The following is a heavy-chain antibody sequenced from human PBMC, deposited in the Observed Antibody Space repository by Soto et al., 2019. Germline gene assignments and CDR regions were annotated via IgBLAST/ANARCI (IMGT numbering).Heavy chain of an antibody. D-gene: IGHD2-2*01. CDR2: IYTSGST. CDR1: GGSISSYY. Sequence: QVQLQESGPGLVKPSETLSLTCTVSGGSISSYYWSWIRQPAGKGLEWIGRIYTSGSTNYNPSLKSRVTMSVDTSKNQSSLKLSSVTAADTAVYYCARDTPAAIYYYYGMDVWGQGTTVTVSS. CDR3: ARDTPAAIYYYYGMDV. J-gene: IGHJ6*02. V-gene: IGHV4-4*07.